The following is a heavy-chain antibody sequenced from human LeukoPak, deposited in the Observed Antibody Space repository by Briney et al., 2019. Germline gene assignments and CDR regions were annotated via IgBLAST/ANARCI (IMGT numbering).Heavy chain of an antibody. J-gene: IGHJ4*02. Sequence: ASVKVSCKASGYTFTGYYIHWVRQAPGQGLEWMGWINPNINGTNYAQKFQGRVTMTGDRSISTAYMELSRLRSDDTAIYYCARGSSYTSSWHEDYWGQGTLVTVSS. CDR3: ARGSSYTSSWHEDY. D-gene: IGHD6-13*01. V-gene: IGHV1-2*02. CDR1: GYTFTGYY. CDR2: INPNINGT.